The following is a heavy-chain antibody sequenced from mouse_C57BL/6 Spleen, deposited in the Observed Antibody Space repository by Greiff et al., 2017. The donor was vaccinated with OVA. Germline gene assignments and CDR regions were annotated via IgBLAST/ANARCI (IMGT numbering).Heavy chain of an antibody. J-gene: IGHJ3*01. Sequence: QVQLQQPGAELVKPGASVKLSCKASGYTFTSYWMQWVKQRPGQGLEWIGEIDPSDSYTNYNQKFKGKATLTVDTSSSTAYMQRSSLTSEDSAVYYCARSGDLAYWGQGTLVTVSA. D-gene: IGHD3-1*01. V-gene: IGHV1-50*01. CDR1: GYTFTSYW. CDR3: ARSGDLAY. CDR2: IDPSDSYT.